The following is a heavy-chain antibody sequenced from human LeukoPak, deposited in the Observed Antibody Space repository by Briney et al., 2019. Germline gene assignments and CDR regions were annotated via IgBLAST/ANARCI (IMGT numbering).Heavy chain of an antibody. J-gene: IGHJ4*02. CDR2: IYYSGST. D-gene: IGHD4-17*01. Sequence: SETLPLTCTVSGGSISSGGYYWSWIRQHPGKGLEWIGYIYYSGSTYYNPSLKSRVAISVDTSKNQFSLKLSSVTAADTAVYYCASATVTEYYFDYWGQGTLVTVSS. CDR3: ASATVTEYYFDY. CDR1: GGSISSGGYY. V-gene: IGHV4-31*03.